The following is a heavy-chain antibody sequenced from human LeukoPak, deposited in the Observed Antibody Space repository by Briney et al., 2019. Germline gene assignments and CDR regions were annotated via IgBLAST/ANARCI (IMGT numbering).Heavy chain of an antibody. Sequence: GESLRLSCAASGFIFSRYGMHWVRQAPGKGLEWVAFIRYDGSNKYYADSGKGRFTISRDNSKNTLYLQMNSLRPEDTAVYYCAKDPRIMITFGGLIPNYFDYWGQGTLVTVSS. CDR3: AKDPRIMITFGGLIPNYFDY. CDR2: IRYDGSNK. V-gene: IGHV3-30*02. D-gene: IGHD3-16*02. J-gene: IGHJ4*02. CDR1: GFIFSRYG.